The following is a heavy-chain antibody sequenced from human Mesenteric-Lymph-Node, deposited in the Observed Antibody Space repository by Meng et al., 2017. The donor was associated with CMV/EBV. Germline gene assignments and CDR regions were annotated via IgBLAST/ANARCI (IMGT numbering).Heavy chain of an antibody. V-gene: IGHV1-8*01. CDR1: GYTFTSYD. CDR3: ARGFYASYYYYYGMDV. Sequence: ASVKVSCKASGYTFTSYDINWVRQATGQGLEWMGWMNPNSGNTGYAQKFQGRVTMTRNTSISTAYMELSSLRSEDTAVYYCARGFYASYYYYYGMDVWGQGTTVTVSS. CDR2: MNPNSGNT. J-gene: IGHJ6*02. D-gene: IGHD2-21*01.